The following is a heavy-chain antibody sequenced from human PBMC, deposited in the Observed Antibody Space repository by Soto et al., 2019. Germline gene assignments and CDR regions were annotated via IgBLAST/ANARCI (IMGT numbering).Heavy chain of an antibody. CDR3: AMDYGDRPEYFQH. CDR2: IIPLKGHT. CDR1: GYTFTSYG. V-gene: IGHV1-18*01. D-gene: IGHD4-17*01. J-gene: IGHJ1*01. Sequence: QVQLVQSGTDLKKPGASVKVSCKASGYTFTSYGISWVRQAPGQGLEWMGWIIPLKGHTQYSPKSQGRVTLTTDTSSNTAYMEMTTLRVDDTAVYYCAMDYGDRPEYFQHWGQGTLVTVSS.